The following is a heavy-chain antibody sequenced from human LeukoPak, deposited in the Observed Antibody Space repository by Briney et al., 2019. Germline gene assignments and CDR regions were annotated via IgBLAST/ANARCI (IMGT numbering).Heavy chain of an antibody. CDR3: ARSIPYGTTWYGRSDY. J-gene: IGHJ4*02. CDR1: GFPYSSYS. Sequence: GGSLRLSCAASGFPYSSYSMTWVRQAPGKGLEWVANIKPDGTTKFYVDSVKGRFTISRDNALNSLYLQMNSLRAEDTAIYYCARSIPYGTTWYGRSDYWGQGTLVTVSS. CDR2: IKPDGTTK. D-gene: IGHD6-13*01. V-gene: IGHV3-7*03.